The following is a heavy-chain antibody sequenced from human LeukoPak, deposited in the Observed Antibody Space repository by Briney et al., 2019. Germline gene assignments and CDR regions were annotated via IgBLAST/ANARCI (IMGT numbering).Heavy chain of an antibody. CDR2: LYSGGNT. V-gene: IGHV3-66*02. D-gene: IGHD2-15*01. CDR3: ATSYCSGGSCYPQYFQH. J-gene: IGHJ1*01. CDR1: GFTVSSNY. Sequence: GGSLRLSYAASGFTVSSNYMSWVRQAPGKGLEWVSLLYSGGNTYYADSAKGRFTISRDNSKNTLYLQMNSLRAEDTAVYYCATSYCSGGSCYPQYFQHWGQGTLVTVSS.